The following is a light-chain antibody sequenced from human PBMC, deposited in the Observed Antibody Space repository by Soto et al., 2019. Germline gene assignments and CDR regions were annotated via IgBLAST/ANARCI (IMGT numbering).Light chain of an antibody. V-gene: IGLV2-11*01. CDR3: SSSAGSYIYVV. J-gene: IGLJ2*01. CDR2: DVN. CDR1: SSDVGGYDY. Sequence: QSVLTQPRSVSGSPGQSVTISCTGTSSDVGGYDYVSWYQQHPGKAPKLIIYDVNKRNSGVPDLFSGSKSGNTASLTISGLQTEHEAIYYCSSSAGSYIYVVFGGGTKLTVL.